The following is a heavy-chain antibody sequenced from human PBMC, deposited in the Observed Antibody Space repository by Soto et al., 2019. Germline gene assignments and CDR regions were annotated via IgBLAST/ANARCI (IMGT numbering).Heavy chain of an antibody. CDR1: GGSFSGYY. CDR3: ARGRLSYYYGMDV. J-gene: IGHJ6*02. Sequence: KASETLSLTCAVYGGSFSGYYWSWIRQPPGKGLEWIGEINHSGSTNYNPSLKSRVTISVDTSKNQFSLKLTSVTAADTAVYYCARGRLSYYYGMDVWGQGTTVTVSS. CDR2: INHSGST. V-gene: IGHV4-34*01.